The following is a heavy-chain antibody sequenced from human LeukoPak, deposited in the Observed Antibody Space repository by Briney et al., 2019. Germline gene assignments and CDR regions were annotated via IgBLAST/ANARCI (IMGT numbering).Heavy chain of an antibody. J-gene: IGHJ4*02. V-gene: IGHV3-64D*09. Sequence: PGGSLRLSCAGSGFTFSSYSMHWVRQAPGKGLEYVSAISSNGGSTYYADSVKGRFTTSRDNSKNTLYLQMSSLRAEDTAVYYCVKGRYCSSTSCHDDFDYWGQGTLVTVSS. CDR1: GFTFSSYS. D-gene: IGHD2-2*01. CDR2: ISSNGGST. CDR3: VKGRYCSSTSCHDDFDY.